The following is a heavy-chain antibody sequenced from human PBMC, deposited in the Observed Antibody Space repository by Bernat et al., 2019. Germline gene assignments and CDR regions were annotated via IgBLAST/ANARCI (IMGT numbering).Heavy chain of an antibody. CDR1: GFTFSNAW. Sequence: EVQLVESGGGLVKPGGSLRLSCAASGFTFSNAWMSWVRQAPGKGLEWVGRIKSKTDGGTTDYAAPVKGRFTISRDDSKNTLYLQMNRLKTEDTAVYYCTTEVDYGDYRGHLWGRGTLVTVSS. CDR2: IKSKTDGGTT. J-gene: IGHJ2*01. V-gene: IGHV3-15*01. D-gene: IGHD4-17*01. CDR3: TTEVDYGDYRGHL.